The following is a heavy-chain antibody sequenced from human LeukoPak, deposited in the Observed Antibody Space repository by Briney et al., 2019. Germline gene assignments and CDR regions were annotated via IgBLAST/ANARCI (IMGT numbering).Heavy chain of an antibody. CDR3: ASRLPGDAFDI. CDR1: GGSISSSSYY. CDR2: IYYSGST. V-gene: IGHV4-39*07. Sequence: ASETLSPTCTVSGGSISSSSYYWGWIRQPPGKGLEWIGSIYYSGSTYYNPSLKSRVTISVDTSKNQFSLKLSSVTAADTAVYYCASRLPGDAFDIWGQGTMVTVSS. D-gene: IGHD3-10*01. J-gene: IGHJ3*02.